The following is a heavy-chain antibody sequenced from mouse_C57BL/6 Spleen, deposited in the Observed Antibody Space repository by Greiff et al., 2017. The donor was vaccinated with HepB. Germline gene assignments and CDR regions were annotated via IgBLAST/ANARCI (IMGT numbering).Heavy chain of an antibody. Sequence: QVQLKQSGAELVKPGASVKLSCKASGYTFTSYWMHWVKQRPGQGLEWIGMIHPNSGSTNYNEKFKSKATLTVDKSSSTAYMQLSSLTSEDSAVYYCARRGPVALDYWGQGTTLTVSS. CDR3: ARRGPVALDY. J-gene: IGHJ2*01. CDR2: IHPNSGST. D-gene: IGHD1-1*01. V-gene: IGHV1-64*01. CDR1: GYTFTSYW.